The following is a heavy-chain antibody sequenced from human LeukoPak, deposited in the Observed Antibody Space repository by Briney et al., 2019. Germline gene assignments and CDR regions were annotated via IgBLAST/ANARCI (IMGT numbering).Heavy chain of an antibody. V-gene: IGHV4-61*01. D-gene: IGHD1-26*01. CDR1: GGSVRSGRYY. J-gene: IGHJ4*02. CDR2: IYFNGTT. CDR3: ASHIIKCGAFDY. Sequence: PSETLSLTCTVSGGSVRSGRYYWSWIRQPPGKGLEWIGYIYFNGTTNYNPSLKSRVTISEDTSKNQFSLKLNSVTAADTAVYYCASHIIKCGAFDYWGQGTLVTVSS.